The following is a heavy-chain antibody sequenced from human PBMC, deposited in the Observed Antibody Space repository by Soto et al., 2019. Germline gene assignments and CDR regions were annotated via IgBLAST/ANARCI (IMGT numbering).Heavy chain of an antibody. J-gene: IGHJ6*02. Sequence: EVQLVESGGDLVQPGGTLRFSCAASGFIFSDYTLTWVRRAPGGGLEFVSHISSSGDALFYAVSVKGRFTVSRGNAKNSLYLQMNSLRDDDTAVYFCARDHGGRTWFVGVYYFFGMDVWGQGTAVTVSS. D-gene: IGHD1-26*01. CDR3: ARDHGGRTWFVGVYYFFGMDV. CDR1: GFIFSDYT. V-gene: IGHV3-48*02. CDR2: ISSSGDAL.